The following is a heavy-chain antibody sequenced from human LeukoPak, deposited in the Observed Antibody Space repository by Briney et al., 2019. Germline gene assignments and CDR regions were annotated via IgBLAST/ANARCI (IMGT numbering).Heavy chain of an antibody. V-gene: IGHV3-23*01. CDR3: ARGPDPVVRGPRRAFDL. Sequence: GGSLRLSCAASGFTFSSYVMSWVRQAPGKGLEWVSAISGSGGSTYYADSVKGRFTISRDNSKNTVYLQMNSLGVDDTALYYCARGPDPVVRGPRRAFDLWGQGTMVTVSS. CDR2: ISGSGGST. CDR1: GFTFSSYV. J-gene: IGHJ3*01. D-gene: IGHD3-10*01.